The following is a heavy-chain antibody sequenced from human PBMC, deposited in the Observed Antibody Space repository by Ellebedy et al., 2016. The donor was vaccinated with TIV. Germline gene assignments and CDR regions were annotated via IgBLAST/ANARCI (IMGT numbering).Heavy chain of an antibody. V-gene: IGHV4-39*01. J-gene: IGHJ6*02. Sequence: MPSETLSLTCTALGSSTSSSSYYWGWIRQPPGKGLEWTGSVSYSGSTQYNPSLLSRATVSVDTSKNQFSLKLTSVTAADTAVYYCARQQHSYGYEGHYYYAMDWGQGTTVTVSS. D-gene: IGHD5-18*01. CDR3: ARQQHSYGYEGHYYYAMD. CDR2: VSYSGST. CDR1: GSSTSSSSYY.